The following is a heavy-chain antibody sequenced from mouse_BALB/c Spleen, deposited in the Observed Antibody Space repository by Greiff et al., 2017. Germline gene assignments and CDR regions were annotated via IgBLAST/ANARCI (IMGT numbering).Heavy chain of an antibody. J-gene: IGHJ3*01. CDR2: ISYSGST. V-gene: IGHV3-2*02. Sequence: EVQLQESGPGLVKPSQSLSLTCTVTGYSITSDYAWNWIRQFPGNKLEWMGYISYSGSTSYNPSLKSRISITRDTSKNQFFLQLNSVTTEDTATYYCARSVYGPAWFAYWGQGTLVTVSA. CDR3: ARSVYGPAWFAY. D-gene: IGHD1-2*01. CDR1: GYSITSDYA.